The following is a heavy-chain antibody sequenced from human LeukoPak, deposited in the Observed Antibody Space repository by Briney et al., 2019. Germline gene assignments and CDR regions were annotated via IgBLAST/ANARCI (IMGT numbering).Heavy chain of an antibody. CDR3: SGYNWFDP. V-gene: IGHV3-30*03. J-gene: IGHJ5*02. CDR1: VFTFSRYG. CDR2: ISHDGGDK. Sequence: GGSMRLSCAASVFTFSRYGMHWVRQAPGKRLEWVAVISHDGGDKYYADSVKGRFTISRDNSKSTLYLQMNSLRAEDTAVYYCSGYNWFDPWGQGTLVTVSS. D-gene: IGHD3-22*01.